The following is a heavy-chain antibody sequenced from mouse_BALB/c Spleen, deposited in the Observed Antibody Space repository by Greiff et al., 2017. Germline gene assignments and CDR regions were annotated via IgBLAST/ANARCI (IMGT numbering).Heavy chain of an antibody. D-gene: IGHD1-1*01. J-gene: IGHJ1*01. CDR2: SRNKANDYTT. Sequence: EVKVVESGGGLVQPGGSLRLSCATSGFTFSDFYMEWVRQPPGKRLEWIAASRNKANDYTTEYSASVKGRFIVSRDTSQSILYLQMNALRAEDTAIYYCASGGRSWYFDVWGAGTTVTVSS. CDR1: GFTFSDFY. V-gene: IGHV7-1*02. CDR3: ASGGRSWYFDV.